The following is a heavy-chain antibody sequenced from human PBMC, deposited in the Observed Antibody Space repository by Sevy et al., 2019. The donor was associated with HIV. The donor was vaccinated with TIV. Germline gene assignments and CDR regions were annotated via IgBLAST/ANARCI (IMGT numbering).Heavy chain of an antibody. CDR2: IRSKAYGGTT. CDR3: SRDMSYFDGSGFYDY. D-gene: IGHD3-22*01. CDR1: GFTFGDYA. V-gene: IGHV3-49*03. Sequence: GGSLRLSCTTSGFTFGDYAMSWFRQAPGKGLKWVGFIRSKAYGGTTEYAASVKGRFTISRDDSKSIAYLQVNSLKTEDTAVYYCSRDMSYFDGSGFYDYWGQGTLVTVSS. J-gene: IGHJ4*02.